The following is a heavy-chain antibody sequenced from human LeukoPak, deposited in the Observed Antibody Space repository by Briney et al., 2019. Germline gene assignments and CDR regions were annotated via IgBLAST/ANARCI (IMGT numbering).Heavy chain of an antibody. Sequence: SETLSLTCTVSGDSISGDFYYWGWIRQPPGKGLEWIGSIYYSGSTYYNPSLKSRATLSIDTSKNQFSLKLSSVTAADTAVYYCARPAGSSKWFPTWFDPWGRGTLVTVSS. D-gene: IGHD3-22*01. CDR3: ARPAGSSKWFPTWFDP. J-gene: IGHJ5*02. CDR1: GDSISGDFYY. CDR2: IYYSGST. V-gene: IGHV4-39*01.